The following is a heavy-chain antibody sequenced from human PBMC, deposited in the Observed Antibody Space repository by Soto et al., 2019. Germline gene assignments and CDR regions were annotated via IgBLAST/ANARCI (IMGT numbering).Heavy chain of an antibody. CDR2: ISGRGGST. Sequence: EVQLLESGGGLVQPGGSLRLSCAASGFTFSSYAMSWVRQAPGKGLEWVSAISGRGGSTYYADSVKGRFTISRDNSKNTLDLQMNSLRAEDTAVYYCAKGYCSGGSCGYFPHAFDIWGQGTMVTVSS. CDR1: GFTFSSYA. J-gene: IGHJ3*02. V-gene: IGHV3-23*01. CDR3: AKGYCSGGSCGYFPHAFDI. D-gene: IGHD2-15*01.